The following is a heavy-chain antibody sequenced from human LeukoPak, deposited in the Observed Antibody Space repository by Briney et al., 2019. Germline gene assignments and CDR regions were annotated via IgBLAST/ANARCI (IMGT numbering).Heavy chain of an antibody. Sequence: GRSLRLSCTASGFTFGDYAMSWVRQAPGKGLEWVGFIRSKAYGGTTEYAASVRGRFTISRDDSKSIVYLQMNSLRTEDTGVYYCSRAQLGIRYWGQGTLVTVSS. V-gene: IGHV3-49*04. J-gene: IGHJ4*02. D-gene: IGHD7-27*01. CDR3: SRAQLGIRY. CDR2: IRSKAYGGTT. CDR1: GFTFGDYA.